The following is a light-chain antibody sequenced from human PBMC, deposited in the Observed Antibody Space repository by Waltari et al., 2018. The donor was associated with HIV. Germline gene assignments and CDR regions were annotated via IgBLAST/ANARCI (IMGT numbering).Light chain of an antibody. CDR1: SSDVGGSTY. J-gene: IGLJ1*01. Sequence: QSALTQPASVSGSPGQSITISCTGTSSDVGGSTYVSWYQQHPGKAPKLMIYDVSNRPSGVSNRFSGSKSGNTASLTISGLQAEDEADYYCSSYTSSSTYVFGTGTKVTVL. V-gene: IGLV2-14*03. CDR3: SSYTSSSTYV. CDR2: DVS.